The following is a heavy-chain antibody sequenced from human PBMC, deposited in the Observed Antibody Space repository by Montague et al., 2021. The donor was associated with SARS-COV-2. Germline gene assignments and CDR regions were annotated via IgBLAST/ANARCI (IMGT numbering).Heavy chain of an antibody. V-gene: IGHV2-70*11. Sequence: PALVKPTQTLTLTCTFSGFSLSTSGMCVSWIRQPPGKALEWLARSDWGDEKYYSTSLKTRLTISKDTSKHQVVLTMTNMDPVDTATYYCARGYYDILTGYLDAFDIWGQGTMVTVSS. CDR3: ARGYYDILTGYLDAFDI. CDR2: SDWGDEK. J-gene: IGHJ3*02. CDR1: GFSLSTSGMC. D-gene: IGHD3-9*01.